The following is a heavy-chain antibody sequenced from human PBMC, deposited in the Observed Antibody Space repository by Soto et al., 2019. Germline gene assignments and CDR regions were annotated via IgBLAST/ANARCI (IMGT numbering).Heavy chain of an antibody. Sequence: EVPLVESGGGLIQPGGSLRLSCAASGFTVSSKYMTWVRQAPGKGLEWVSVIYGGGTTYYADSVKGRFTISRDNSKNTLYLQMNSLRAEDTAVYYCVQTTGWPGFDFWRQGTLVTVSS. CDR3: VQTTGWPGFDF. CDR1: GFTVSSKY. D-gene: IGHD6-19*01. CDR2: IYGGGTT. V-gene: IGHV3-53*01. J-gene: IGHJ4*02.